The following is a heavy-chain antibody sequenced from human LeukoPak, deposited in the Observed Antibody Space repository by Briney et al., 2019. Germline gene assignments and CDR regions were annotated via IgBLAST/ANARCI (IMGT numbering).Heavy chain of an antibody. CDR1: GFTFSSYA. V-gene: IGHV3-30-3*01. Sequence: PGGSLRLSCAASGFTFSSYAMHWVRQAPGKGLEWVAVISYDGSNKYYADSVKGRFTISRDNSKNTLYLQMNSLRAEDTAVYYCARDLQTFVVVVAATPVYWGQGTLVTVSS. CDR3: ARDLQTFVVVVAATPVY. CDR2: ISYDGSNK. D-gene: IGHD2-15*01. J-gene: IGHJ4*02.